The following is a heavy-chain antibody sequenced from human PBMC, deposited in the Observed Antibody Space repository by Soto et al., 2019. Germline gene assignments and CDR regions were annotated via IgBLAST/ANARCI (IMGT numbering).Heavy chain of an antibody. CDR2: IYYSGST. Sequence: PSETLSLTCAVYGGSVSGANYYWSWIRQPPGKGLEWIGYIYYSGSTNYNPSLKSRVTISVDTSKNQFSLKLSSVTAADTAVYYCARDPSWGRFLEWPSPMDVWGKGTTVTVSS. CDR1: GGSVSGANYY. V-gene: IGHV4-61*01. CDR3: ARDPSWGRFLEWPSPMDV. J-gene: IGHJ6*04. D-gene: IGHD3-3*01.